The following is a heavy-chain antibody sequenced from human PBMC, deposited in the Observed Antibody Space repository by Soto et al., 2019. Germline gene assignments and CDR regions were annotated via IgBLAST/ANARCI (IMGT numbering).Heavy chain of an antibody. Sequence: GGSLRLSCAASGFTFSSYAMHWVRQAPGKGLEWVAVISYDGSNKYYADSVKGRFTISRDNSKNTLYLQMNSLRAEDTAVYYCARAPANWVTMIVVVPGALYGMDVWGQGTTVTVSS. D-gene: IGHD3-22*01. V-gene: IGHV3-30-3*01. CDR1: GFTFSSYA. CDR3: ARAPANWVTMIVVVPGALYGMDV. CDR2: ISYDGSNK. J-gene: IGHJ6*02.